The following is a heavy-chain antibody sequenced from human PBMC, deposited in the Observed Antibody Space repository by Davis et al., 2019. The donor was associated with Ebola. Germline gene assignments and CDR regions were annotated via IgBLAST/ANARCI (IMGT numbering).Heavy chain of an antibody. V-gene: IGHV3-23*01. CDR2: SSGSAENK. CDR1: GFTFSHYA. CDR3: AREWTVVIRRGMDV. D-gene: IGHD2-21*01. J-gene: IGHJ6*02. Sequence: GESLKISCGASGFTFSHYAMSWVRQAPGKGLEWVSSVSSGSAENKYYANSVKGRFTISRDNSRSTLYLQMNSLKVEDTAVYYCAREWTVVIRRGMDVWGQGTTVTVSS.